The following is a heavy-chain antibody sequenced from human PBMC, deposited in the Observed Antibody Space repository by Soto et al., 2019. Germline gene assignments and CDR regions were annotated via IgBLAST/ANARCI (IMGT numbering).Heavy chain of an antibody. J-gene: IGHJ4*02. V-gene: IGHV5-51*01. Sequence: PGESLKISCKGSGYNFSTYWIAWVRQMSGKGLEWMGIIYPDDSDTRYSPSFKGQVTMSADKSISTAYLQRSSLKASDTALYYCARQQSAVVTAPSVHWGQGTLVTVSS. D-gene: IGHD5-18*01. CDR3: ARQQSAVVTAPSVH. CDR2: IYPDDSDT. CDR1: GYNFSTYW.